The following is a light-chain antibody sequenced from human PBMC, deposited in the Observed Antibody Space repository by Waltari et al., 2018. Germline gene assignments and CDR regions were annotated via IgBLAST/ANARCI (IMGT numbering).Light chain of an antibody. CDR2: RAS. CDR1: QSITNW. Sequence: DIQMTPSPSTLSASVGDSVTITCRASQSITNWLAWYQQKPGKAPKLLIYRASNLESGVPSRFSGSGSGTEFTLTISRLQPDDFATYYCQQYDNYWTFGQGTKVEIK. V-gene: IGKV1-5*03. J-gene: IGKJ1*01. CDR3: QQYDNYWT.